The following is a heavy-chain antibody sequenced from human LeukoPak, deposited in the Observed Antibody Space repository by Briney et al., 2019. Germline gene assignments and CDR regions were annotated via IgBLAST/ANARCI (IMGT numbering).Heavy chain of an antibody. J-gene: IGHJ5*02. D-gene: IGHD3-9*01. CDR2: IIPIFGTA. CDR3: ARAPVLRYFAWRPGRNWFDP. V-gene: IGHV1-69*05. Sequence: SSVKVSCKASGGTFSSYAISWVRQAPGQGLEWMGGIIPIFGTANYAQKFQGRVTITTDESTSTAYMELSSLRSEDTAVYYCARAPVLRYFAWRPGRNWFDPWGQGTLVTVSS. CDR1: GGTFSSYA.